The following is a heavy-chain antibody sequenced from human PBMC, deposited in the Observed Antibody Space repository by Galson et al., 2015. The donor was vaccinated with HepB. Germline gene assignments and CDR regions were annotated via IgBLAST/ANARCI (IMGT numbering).Heavy chain of an antibody. D-gene: IGHD1-26*01. Sequence: SLRLSCAASGFIFNNYAMSWVRQAPGKGLEWVSTISGSGGSTHCADSVKGRLTISRDNSKNTLYLQMNSLRAEDTALYYCAKGWVPATLIDSWGQGTLITVSS. CDR3: AKGWVPATLIDS. J-gene: IGHJ4*02. CDR1: GFIFNNYA. CDR2: ISGSGGST. V-gene: IGHV3-23*01.